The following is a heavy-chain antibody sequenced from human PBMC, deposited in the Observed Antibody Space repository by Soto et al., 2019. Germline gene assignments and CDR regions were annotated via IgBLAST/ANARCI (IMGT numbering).Heavy chain of an antibody. J-gene: IGHJ4*02. D-gene: IGHD6-13*01. V-gene: IGHV3-33*01. CDR3: ARAISSSWGFDY. CDR2: IWYDGSNK. CDR1: GFTFSSYG. Sequence: GGSLRLSCAASGFTFSSYGMHWDRQAPGKGLEWVAVIWYDGSNKYYADSVKGRFTISRDNSKNTLYLQMNSLRAEDTAVYYCARAISSSWGFDYWGQGTLVTVSS.